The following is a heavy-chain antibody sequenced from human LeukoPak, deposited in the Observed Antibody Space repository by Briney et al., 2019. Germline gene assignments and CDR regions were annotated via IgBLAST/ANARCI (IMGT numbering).Heavy chain of an antibody. CDR1: GYTFTSYD. CDR2: MNPNSSNT. Sequence: ASVPASCKATGYTFTSYDINWVRQASGQGLAWMGWMNPNSSNTGDTQKFQGRVTMTRNTSISTAYMELSTLRSEDMAVYYCARGPPPYCSGDSCYSFLYLHHWGQGTLVTVSS. D-gene: IGHD2-15*01. V-gene: IGHV1-8*01. J-gene: IGHJ1*01. CDR3: ARGPPPYCSGDSCYSFLYLHH.